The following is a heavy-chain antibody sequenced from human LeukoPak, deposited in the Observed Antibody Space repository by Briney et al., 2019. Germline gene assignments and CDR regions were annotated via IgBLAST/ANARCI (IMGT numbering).Heavy chain of an antibody. V-gene: IGHV4-34*01. CDR3: ARQVPAADY. CDR2: INHSGST. D-gene: IGHD2-2*01. Sequence: SETLSLTCAVYGGAFSGYYWSWIRQPPGKGLEWIGEINHSGSTNYNPSLKSRVTISVDTSKNQFSLKLSSVTAADTAVYYCARQVPAADYWGQGTLVTVSS. J-gene: IGHJ4*02. CDR1: GGAFSGYY.